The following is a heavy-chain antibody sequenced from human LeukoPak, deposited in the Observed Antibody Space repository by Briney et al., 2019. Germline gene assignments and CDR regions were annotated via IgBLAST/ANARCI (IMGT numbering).Heavy chain of an antibody. Sequence: PSQTLSLTCTVSGGSISSGGYYWSWIRQHPGKGLEWIGYIYYSGSTYYNPSLKSRVTISVDTSKNQFSLKLSSVTAADTAVYYCARASSFRIAVLDYWGQGTLVTVSS. CDR2: IYYSGST. V-gene: IGHV4-31*03. CDR3: ARASSFRIAVLDY. J-gene: IGHJ4*02. CDR1: GGSISSGGYY. D-gene: IGHD6-19*01.